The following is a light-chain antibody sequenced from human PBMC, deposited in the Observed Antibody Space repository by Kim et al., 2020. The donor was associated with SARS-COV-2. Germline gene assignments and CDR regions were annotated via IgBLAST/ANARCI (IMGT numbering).Light chain of an antibody. Sequence: DFVMTQSPSSVSASVGDTVTITCRASPGVSTWLAWYQQKPGKPPRLLIYAASDLQSGVPSRFSGSGSGTDFTLTISSLQPEDVATYSCQQSYSLPLTFGPGTKVDIK. CDR2: AAS. CDR3: QQSYSLPLT. J-gene: IGKJ3*01. CDR1: PGVSTW. V-gene: IGKV1-12*01.